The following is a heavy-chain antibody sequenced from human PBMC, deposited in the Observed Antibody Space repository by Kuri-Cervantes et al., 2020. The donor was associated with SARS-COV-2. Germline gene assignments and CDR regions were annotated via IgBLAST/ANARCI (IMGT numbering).Heavy chain of an antibody. V-gene: IGHV3-21*01. CDR3: ARDPDEYSSFSIDY. J-gene: IGHJ4*02. Sequence: GGSLRLSCAASGFTFSNYAMNWVRQAPGKGLEWVSSISSSSSYIYYADSVKGRFTISRDNAKNSLYLQMNSLRAEDTAVYYCARDPDEYSSFSIDYWGQGTLVTVSS. D-gene: IGHD6-6*01. CDR2: ISSSSSYI. CDR1: GFTFSNYA.